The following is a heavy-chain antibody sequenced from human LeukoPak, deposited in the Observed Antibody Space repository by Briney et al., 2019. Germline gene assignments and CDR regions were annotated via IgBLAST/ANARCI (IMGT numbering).Heavy chain of an antibody. Sequence: PGRSLRLSCAASGFISDDYAMYWVRQAAGKGLEWVSGVSWNSGTIGYADSVKGRFSISRDNAKNSLYLQMNSLRAEDTALYYCAKGIMGATTGGIDSWGQGTLVTVSS. J-gene: IGHJ4*02. V-gene: IGHV3-9*02. CDR3: AKGIMGATTGGIDS. CDR1: GFISDDYA. D-gene: IGHD1-26*01. CDR2: VSWNSGTI.